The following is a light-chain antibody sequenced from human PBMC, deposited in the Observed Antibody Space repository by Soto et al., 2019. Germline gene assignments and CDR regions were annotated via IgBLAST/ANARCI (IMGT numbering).Light chain of an antibody. CDR1: QSVSSN. V-gene: IGKV3-15*01. CDR3: QQYNNWPPWT. J-gene: IGKJ1*01. CDR2: GAS. Sequence: MTQSPSTLSGSVGDRVTITCRASQSVSSNLAWYQQKPGQAPRLLIYGASTRATGIPARFSGSASGTVFTLNISSLQSEDFALYYCQQYNNWPPWTFGQGTKVDIK.